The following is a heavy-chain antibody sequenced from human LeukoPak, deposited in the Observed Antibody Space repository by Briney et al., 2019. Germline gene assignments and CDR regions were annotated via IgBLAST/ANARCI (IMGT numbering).Heavy chain of an antibody. CDR2: IGGSGGYT. CDR1: GFHLCSYA. D-gene: IGHD4-17*01. Sequence: GGALLISCAAPGFHLCSYAMRRGRPAPGEGVEWVSAIGGSGGYTYYADSVKGRFTISRDNSKNTLYLQMNSLRAEDTAVYYCARDPWGVTTGYWGQGTLVTVSS. V-gene: IGHV3-23*01. CDR3: ARDPWGVTTGY. J-gene: IGHJ4*02.